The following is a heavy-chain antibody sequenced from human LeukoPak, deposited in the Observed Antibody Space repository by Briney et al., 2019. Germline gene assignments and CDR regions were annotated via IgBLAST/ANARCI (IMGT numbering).Heavy chain of an antibody. V-gene: IGHV4-34*12. CDR2: IIQSGRT. CDR1: GGSFSGYY. Sequence: PSETLSLTCAVYGGSFSGYYWSWIRQPPGKGLEWIGDIIQSGRTNYNPSFKSRVTVSSDTSKKQFSLHLTSMTAADTAVYFCAATGPTDAFDIWGQGTLVTVSS. CDR3: AATGPTDAFDI. J-gene: IGHJ3*02.